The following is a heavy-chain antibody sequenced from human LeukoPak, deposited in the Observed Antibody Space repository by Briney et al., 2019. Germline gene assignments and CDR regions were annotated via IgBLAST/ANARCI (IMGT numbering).Heavy chain of an antibody. V-gene: IGHV6-1*01. D-gene: IGHD2-15*01. CDR3: ARGRALGYCSGGSCYSRWDYYYYYMDV. CDR1: GDSVSSNSAA. J-gene: IGHJ6*03. Sequence: SQTLSLTCAISGDSVSSNSAAWNWIRQSPSRGLEWLGRTYYRSKWYNDYAVSVKSRITINPDTSKNQFSLQLNSVTPEDTAVYYCARGRALGYCSGGSCYSRWDYYYYYMDVWGKGTTVTISS. CDR2: TYYRSKWYN.